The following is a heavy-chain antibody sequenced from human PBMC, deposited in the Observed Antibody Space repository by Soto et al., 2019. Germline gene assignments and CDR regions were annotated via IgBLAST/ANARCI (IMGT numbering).Heavy chain of an antibody. CDR2: IIPMFGTA. CDR3: ARRATYSWSYIYWFDP. V-gene: IGHV1-69*01. Sequence: QVQLVQSGAEVKKPGSSVKVSCKASGGTFSNNGISWVRQAPGQGIEWMGGIIPMFGTANYAPKFQDRVTITADESTSTAYMELSSLRSEDTAVYYCARRATYSWSYIYWFDPWGQGTLVTVSS. CDR1: GGTFSNNG. J-gene: IGHJ5*02. D-gene: IGHD1-26*01.